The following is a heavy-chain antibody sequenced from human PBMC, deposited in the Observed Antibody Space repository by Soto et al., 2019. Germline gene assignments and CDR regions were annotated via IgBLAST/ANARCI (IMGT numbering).Heavy chain of an antibody. J-gene: IGHJ4*02. Sequence: VASVKVSCKASGYTFTGYYMHWVRQAPGQGLEWMGWINPNSGGTNYAQKFQGWVTMTRDPSISTAYMELSRLRSDDTAVYYCAREGGAVAGTFGNYFDYWGQGTLVTVSS. CDR3: AREGGAVAGTFGNYFDY. CDR2: INPNSGGT. CDR1: GYTFTGYY. D-gene: IGHD6-19*01. V-gene: IGHV1-2*04.